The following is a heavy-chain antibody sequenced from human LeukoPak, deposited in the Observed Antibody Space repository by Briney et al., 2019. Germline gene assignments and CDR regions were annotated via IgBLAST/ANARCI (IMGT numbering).Heavy chain of an antibody. CDR1: GFIVSTNF. CDR3: ARDRGGSARFDY. D-gene: IGHD3-16*01. V-gene: IGHV3-66*01. Sequence: GGSLRLSCAASGFIVSTNFMSWVRQAPGKGLEWVSVTYSGGNTYYADPVKGRFTISRDNSKNTLYLQMNSLRAEDTAVYYCARDRGGSARFDYWGQGTLVTVSS. J-gene: IGHJ4*02. CDR2: TYSGGNT.